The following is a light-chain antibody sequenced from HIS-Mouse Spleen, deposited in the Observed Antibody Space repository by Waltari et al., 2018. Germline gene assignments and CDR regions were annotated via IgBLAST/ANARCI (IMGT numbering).Light chain of an antibody. Sequence: SYELTQPPSVSVSPGQTARITCSGDALPKKYAYWYPQKSGQASVLVIYEDSKRPSGIPGRFSGSSSGTMATLTISGAQVEDEADYYCYSTDSSGNHRVFGGGTKLTVL. V-gene: IGLV3-10*01. CDR3: YSTDSSGNHRV. J-gene: IGLJ2*01. CDR1: ALPKKY. CDR2: EDS.